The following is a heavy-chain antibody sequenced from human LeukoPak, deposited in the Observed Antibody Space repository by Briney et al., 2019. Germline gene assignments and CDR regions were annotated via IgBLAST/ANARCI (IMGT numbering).Heavy chain of an antibody. CDR2: LNHSESK. J-gene: IGHJ6*03. CDR1: GGSFNGYY. CDR3: ARGARGLIDIVVVPAPRAKAGYYMDV. D-gene: IGHD2-2*01. Sequence: SETVSLTCAVYGGSFNGYYWRWLRDPPGKGVEGCGELNHSESKKQHLPLKSRVTISVDTSKKQFSLKLSSMTAADTAVYYCARGARGLIDIVVVPAPRAKAGYYMDVWGKGTTVTVSS. V-gene: IGHV4-34*01.